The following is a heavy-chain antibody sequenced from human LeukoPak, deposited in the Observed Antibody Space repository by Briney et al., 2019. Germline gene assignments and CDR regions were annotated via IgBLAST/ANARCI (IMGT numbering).Heavy chain of an antibody. D-gene: IGHD3-10*01. J-gene: IGHJ3*02. CDR3: ARDLTMAMVRGVVGAFDI. Sequence: PGGSLRLSCAASGFTFSSYSMNWVRQAPGKGLEWVSSISSSSSYIYYADSVKGRFTISRDNAKNSLYLQMNSLRAEDTAVYYCARDLTMAMVRGVVGAFDIWGQGTMVTVSS. V-gene: IGHV3-21*01. CDR2: ISSSSSYI. CDR1: GFTFSSYS.